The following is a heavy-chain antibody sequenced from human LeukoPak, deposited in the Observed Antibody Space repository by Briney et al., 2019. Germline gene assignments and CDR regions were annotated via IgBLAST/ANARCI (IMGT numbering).Heavy chain of an antibody. V-gene: IGHV3-23*01. CDR2: ISSRGDST. Sequence: GGSLRLSCAASGFIFSNYAMSWVRQVPGRGLEWVSTISSRGDSTYVADSVKGRFTISRDNSKNSLYLQMNTVRAEDTTVYYCVKGPRPDITVAHTVENWGQGTLVTVSS. CDR3: VKGPRPDITVAHTVEN. CDR1: GFIFSNYA. D-gene: IGHD6-19*01. J-gene: IGHJ4*02.